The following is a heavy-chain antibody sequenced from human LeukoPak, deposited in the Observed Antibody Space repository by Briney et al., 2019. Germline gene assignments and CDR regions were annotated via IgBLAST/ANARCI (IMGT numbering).Heavy chain of an antibody. CDR3: ANLSVAARDSFDY. CDR1: SGSISSYY. D-gene: IGHD6-6*01. V-gene: IGHV4-59*06. J-gene: IGHJ4*02. Sequence: SETLSLTCTVSSGSISSYYWSWIRQPPGKGLEWIGYIYYSGSTYYNPSLKSRVTVSVDTSKNQFSLKLSSVTAADTAVYYCANLSVAARDSFDYWGQGTLVTVSS. CDR2: IYYSGST.